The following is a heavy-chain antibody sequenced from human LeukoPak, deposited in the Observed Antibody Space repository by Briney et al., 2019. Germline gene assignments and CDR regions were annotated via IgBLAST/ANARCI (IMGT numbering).Heavy chain of an antibody. J-gene: IGHJ6*03. CDR3: ARGPTTVIAYYYYYYMDV. CDR1: GFTFSSYS. D-gene: IGHD4-11*01. V-gene: IGHV3-21*01. Sequence: GGSLRLSCAASGFTFSSYSMNWVRQAPGKGLEWVSSISSSSSYIYYADSVKGRFTISRDNAKNSLYLQMNSLRAEDTAVYYCARGPTTVIAYYYYYYMDVWGKGTTVTVSS. CDR2: ISSSSSYI.